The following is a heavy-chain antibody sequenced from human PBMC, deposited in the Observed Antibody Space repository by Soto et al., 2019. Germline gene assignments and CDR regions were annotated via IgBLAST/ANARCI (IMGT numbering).Heavy chain of an antibody. CDR2: RSYDGSNK. V-gene: IGHV3-30*03. J-gene: IGHJ4*02. CDR1: GFTFSRYG. D-gene: IGHD4-17*01. CDR3: ARGPSYSDSYFDY. Sequence: GGSLRLSCAASGFTFSRYGMHWVRQAPGKGLEWVAFRSYDGSNKYYADSVKGRFTISRDNSKNTLYLQMNSLRLEDTAVYYCARGPSYSDSYFDYWGQGTLVTVSS.